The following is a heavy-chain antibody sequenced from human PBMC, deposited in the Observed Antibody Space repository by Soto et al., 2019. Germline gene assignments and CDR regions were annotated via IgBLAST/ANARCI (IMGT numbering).Heavy chain of an antibody. D-gene: IGHD3-22*01. J-gene: IGHJ6*02. CDR3: ASLRGYYDSSGYYESHYGMDV. V-gene: IGHV1-3*01. CDR2: INAGNGNT. Sequence: ASVKVSCKASGYTFTSYAMHWVRQAPGQRLEWMGWINAGNGNTKYSQKFQGRVTITRDTSASTAYMELSSLRSEDTAVYYCASLRGYYDSSGYYESHYGMDVWGQGTTVTVYS. CDR1: GYTFTSYA.